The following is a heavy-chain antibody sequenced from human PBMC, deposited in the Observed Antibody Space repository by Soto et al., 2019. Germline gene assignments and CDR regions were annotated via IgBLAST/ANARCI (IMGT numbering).Heavy chain of an antibody. CDR1: GFTFSSYG. V-gene: IGHV3-33*01. Sequence: SGGSLRLSCAASGFTFSSYGMHWVRQAPGKGLEWVAVIWYDGSNKYYADSVKGRFTISRDNSKNTLYLQMNSLRAEDTAVYYCARAPAAGPLDYWGQGTLVTVSS. J-gene: IGHJ4*02. D-gene: IGHD6-13*01. CDR3: ARAPAAGPLDY. CDR2: IWYDGSNK.